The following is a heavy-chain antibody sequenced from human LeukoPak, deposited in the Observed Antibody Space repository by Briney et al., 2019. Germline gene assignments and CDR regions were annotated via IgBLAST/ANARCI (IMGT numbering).Heavy chain of an antibody. Sequence: PSETLSLTCTVSGGSISSYYWSWIRQPPGKGLEWIGYIYYSGSTNYNPSLKSRVTISVDTSKNQFSLKLSSVTAADTAVYYCARRGLVRTAYDSSGYYSYFDYWGQGTLVTVSS. D-gene: IGHD3-22*01. CDR3: ARRGLVRTAYDSSGYYSYFDY. J-gene: IGHJ4*02. V-gene: IGHV4-59*08. CDR1: GGSISSYY. CDR2: IYYSGST.